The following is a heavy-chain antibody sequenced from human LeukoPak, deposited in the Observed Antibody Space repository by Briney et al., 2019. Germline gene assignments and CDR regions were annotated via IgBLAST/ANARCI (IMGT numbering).Heavy chain of an antibody. V-gene: IGHV3-74*01. D-gene: IGHD5-24*01. CDR3: ARDGYNLDTFDI. CDR1: GFTFSSYW. J-gene: IGHJ3*02. Sequence: GGSLRLSCAASGFTFSSYWMHWVRQAPGKGLVWVSRISSDGSSTSYADSVKGRFTISRDNAKNTLYLQMNSLRAEATAVYYCARDGYNLDTFDIWGQGTMVTVSS. CDR2: ISSDGSST.